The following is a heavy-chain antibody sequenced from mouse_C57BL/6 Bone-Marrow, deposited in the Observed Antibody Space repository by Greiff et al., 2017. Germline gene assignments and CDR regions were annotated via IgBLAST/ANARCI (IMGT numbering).Heavy chain of an antibody. J-gene: IGHJ2*01. CDR3: TPFNWFDI. CDR1: GFNIKDDY. V-gene: IGHV14-4*01. Sequence: VQLKESGAELVRPGASVKLSCTASGFNIKDDYMHWVKQRPEQGLEWIGWIDPENGDTEYASKFKGKATITADTSSNTAYLQLSSLTSEDTAFYYCTPFNWFDIWDRGTTLTVTA. D-gene: IGHD4-1*01. CDR2: IDPENGDT.